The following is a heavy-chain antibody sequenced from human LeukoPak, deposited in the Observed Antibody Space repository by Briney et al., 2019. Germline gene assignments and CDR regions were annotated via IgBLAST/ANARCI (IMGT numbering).Heavy chain of an antibody. CDR1: GYTFTSYD. Sequence: GASVKVSCKASGYTFTSYDINWVRQATGQGLEWMGYMNPASGNTGYAQKFQGRVTMITDTSISTAYMEVSSLRSEDTAVYYCARVPREIASIWGQGTIVTVSS. J-gene: IGHJ3*02. D-gene: IGHD3-16*02. CDR2: MNPASGNT. V-gene: IGHV1-8*01. CDR3: ARVPREIASI.